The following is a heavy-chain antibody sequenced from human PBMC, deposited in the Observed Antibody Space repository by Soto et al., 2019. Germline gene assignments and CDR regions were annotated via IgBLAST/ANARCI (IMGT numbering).Heavy chain of an antibody. CDR3: ARGPSSLTRFDY. Sequence: SLRLSCAASGFTCSSYAMSWVRQAPGKGLEWVAVISYDGSNKYYADSVKGRFTISRDNSKNTLYVQMNSLRAEDTAVYYCARGPSSLTRFDYWGQGTLVTVSS. J-gene: IGHJ4*02. D-gene: IGHD2-2*01. CDR2: ISYDGSNK. V-gene: IGHV3-30-3*01. CDR1: GFTCSSYA.